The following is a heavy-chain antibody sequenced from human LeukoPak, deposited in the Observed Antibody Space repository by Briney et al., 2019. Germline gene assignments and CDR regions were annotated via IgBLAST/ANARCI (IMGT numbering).Heavy chain of an antibody. Sequence: SETLSLTCTVSGGSISSSSYYWGWVRQPPGKGLEWIGSIYYSGSTYYNPSLKSRVTISVDTSKNQFSLKLSSVTAADTAVYYCARGGGAAGTRSEYFQHWGQGTLVTVSS. V-gene: IGHV4-39*07. CDR2: IYYSGST. J-gene: IGHJ1*01. D-gene: IGHD6-13*01. CDR3: ARGGGAAGTRSEYFQH. CDR1: GGSISSSSYY.